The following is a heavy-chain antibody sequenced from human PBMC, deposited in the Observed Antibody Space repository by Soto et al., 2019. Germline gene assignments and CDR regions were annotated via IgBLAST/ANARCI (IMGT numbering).Heavy chain of an antibody. J-gene: IGHJ6*02. Sequence: SETLSLTCAVSSGSISSSNWWSWVRQPPGKGLEWIGEIYHSGSTNYNPSLKSRVTISVDTSKNQFSLKLSSVTAADTAVYYCAREGGGSSWAYYYYGMDVWGQGTTVTVSS. V-gene: IGHV4-4*02. D-gene: IGHD6-13*01. CDR1: SGSISSSNW. CDR2: IYHSGST. CDR3: AREGGGSSWAYYYYGMDV.